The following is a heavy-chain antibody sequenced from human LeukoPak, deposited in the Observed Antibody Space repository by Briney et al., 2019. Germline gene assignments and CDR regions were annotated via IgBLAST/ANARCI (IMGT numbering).Heavy chain of an antibody. D-gene: IGHD6-13*01. CDR2: IYYSGST. CDR3: ASSRGDSSSWYAD. V-gene: IGHV4-59*01. Sequence: SETLSLTCTVSGGSISSYYWSWIRQPPGKGLEWIGYIYYSGSTNYNPSLKSRVTVSVDTSKNQFSLKLSSVTAADTAVYYCASSRGDSSSWYADWGQGTLVTVSS. CDR1: GGSISSYY. J-gene: IGHJ4*02.